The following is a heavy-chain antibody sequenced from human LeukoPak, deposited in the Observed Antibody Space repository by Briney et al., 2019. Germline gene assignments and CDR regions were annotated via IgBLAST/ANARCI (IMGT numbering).Heavy chain of an antibody. CDR1: DDSLTMYY. V-gene: IGHV4-59*01. CDR3: ARGRVSSSTWYSTYYYYFYMDV. CDR2: VHHTGST. Sequence: SETLSLTCSVSDDSLTMYYWTWLRQPPGKGLEWIGYVHHTGSTNFNPSLNGRVSISRDTTKNLFSLRLRSVTAADTAVYFCARGRVSSSTWYSTYYYYFYMDVGGKGTTVTVSS. D-gene: IGHD1-1*01. J-gene: IGHJ6*03.